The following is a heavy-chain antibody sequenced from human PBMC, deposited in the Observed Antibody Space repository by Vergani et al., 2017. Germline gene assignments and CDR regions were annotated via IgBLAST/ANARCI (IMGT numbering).Heavy chain of an antibody. CDR2: IYYSGST. Sequence: QLQLQESGPGLVKPSETLSLTCTVSGGSISSSSYYWGWIRQPPGKGLEWIGSIYYSGSTYYNPSLKSRVTISADKSISTAYLQWSSLKASDTAMYYCARRHASRYSSGWYWFDPWGQGTLVTVSS. D-gene: IGHD6-19*01. CDR1: GGSISSSSYY. V-gene: IGHV4-39*07. CDR3: ARRHASRYSSGWYWFDP. J-gene: IGHJ5*02.